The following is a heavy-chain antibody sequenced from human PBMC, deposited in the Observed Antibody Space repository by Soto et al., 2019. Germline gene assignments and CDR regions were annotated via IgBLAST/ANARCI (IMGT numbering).Heavy chain of an antibody. V-gene: IGHV3-33*01. CDR1: GFTFSSYG. D-gene: IGHD1-7*01. CDR2: IWYDGSNK. J-gene: IGHJ6*02. CDR3: AREHPSWNSYYYYGMDV. Sequence: PGGSLRLSCAASGFTFSSYGIHWVRQAPGKGLEWVAVIWYDGSNKYYADSVKGRFTISRDNSKNTLYLQMNSLRAEDTAVYYCAREHPSWNSYYYYGMDVWGQGTTVTVSS.